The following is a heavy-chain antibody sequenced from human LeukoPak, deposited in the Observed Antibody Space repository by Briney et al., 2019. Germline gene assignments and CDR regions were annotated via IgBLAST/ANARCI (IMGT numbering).Heavy chain of an antibody. V-gene: IGHV4-61*02. CDR3: AGERVMNFDY. CDR1: DGSISSGSYY. Sequence: PSQTLSLTCTVSDGSISSGSYYWSWIRQPAGKGLEWIGRIYTSGSTNYNPSLKSRVTISVDTSKNQFSLKLSSVTAADTAVYYCAGERVMNFDYWGQGILVTVSS. CDR2: IYTSGST. J-gene: IGHJ4*02. D-gene: IGHD2-21*01.